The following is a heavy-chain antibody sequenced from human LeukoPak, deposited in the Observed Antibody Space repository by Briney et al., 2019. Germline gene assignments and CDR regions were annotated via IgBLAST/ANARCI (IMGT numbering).Heavy chain of an antibody. Sequence: AGGSLRLSCAASGLTFSGSAMSWVRQAPGKGLEWASLISGSGNSTYYADSVKGRFTISGDNSKNTLYLQMNSLRAEDTAVYYCAKVLVLVSANRYYFDYWGQGTLVTVSS. V-gene: IGHV3-23*01. J-gene: IGHJ4*02. CDR1: GLTFSGSA. CDR3: AKVLVLVSANRYYFDY. CDR2: ISGSGNST. D-gene: IGHD2-15*01.